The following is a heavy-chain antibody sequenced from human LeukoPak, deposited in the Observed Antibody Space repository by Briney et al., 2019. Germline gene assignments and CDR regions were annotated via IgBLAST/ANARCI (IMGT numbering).Heavy chain of an antibody. V-gene: IGHV3-21*01. J-gene: IGHJ4*02. CDR3: ARGGVGPIFDPQDIDY. D-gene: IGHD1-26*01. Sequence: GGSLRLSCAASGFTFSSYAMSWVRQAPGKGLEWVSSISSSSYIYYADSVKGRFTISRDNAKNSLYLQMNSLRAEDTAVYYCARGGVGPIFDPQDIDYWGQGTLVTVSS. CDR1: GFTFSSYA. CDR2: ISSSSYI.